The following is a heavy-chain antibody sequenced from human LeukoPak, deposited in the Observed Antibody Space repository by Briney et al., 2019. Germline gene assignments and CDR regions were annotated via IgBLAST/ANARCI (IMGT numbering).Heavy chain of an antibody. J-gene: IGHJ4*02. CDR3: ASDGSYSPSYYLDY. V-gene: IGHV3-21*01. Sequence: GGSLRLSCTASGFTFSAYTMNWVRQAPGKGLEWVSSISSGSSYISYADSVKGRFTISRDNAKNSLNLQMNSLRAEDTAVYYCASDGSYSPSYYLDYWGQGTLVTVSS. CDR2: ISSGSSYI. D-gene: IGHD1-26*01. CDR1: GFTFSAYT.